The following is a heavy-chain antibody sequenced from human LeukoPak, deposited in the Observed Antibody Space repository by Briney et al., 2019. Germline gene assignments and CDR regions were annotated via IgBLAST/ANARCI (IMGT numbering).Heavy chain of an antibody. D-gene: IGHD2-15*01. J-gene: IGHJ4*02. V-gene: IGHV3-74*01. Sequence: PGGSLRLSCAASGFTFINYWMHWVRQAPGEGLVWVSHINNDGSTTTYADSVKGRFTISRDNAKNTLYLHVNSLRAEDMAVYYCARGGFCSGADCRGSFDYWGQGSLVTVSS. CDR1: GFTFINYW. CDR3: ARGGFCSGADCRGSFDY. CDR2: INNDGSTT.